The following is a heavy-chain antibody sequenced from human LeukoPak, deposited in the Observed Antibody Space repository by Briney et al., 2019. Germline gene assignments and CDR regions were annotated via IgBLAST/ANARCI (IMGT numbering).Heavy chain of an antibody. Sequence: GGSLRLSCAASGFMFRNYAMDWVRQAPGKGLEWVSAIIASGGTTYYADSEKGRFTISRDNSKNTLFLQMNSLRAEDTAVYYCAKDFGDRFYYFDSWGQGTLVTVSS. J-gene: IGHJ4*02. D-gene: IGHD4-17*01. CDR2: IIASGGTT. V-gene: IGHV3-23*01. CDR3: AKDFGDRFYYFDS. CDR1: GFMFRNYA.